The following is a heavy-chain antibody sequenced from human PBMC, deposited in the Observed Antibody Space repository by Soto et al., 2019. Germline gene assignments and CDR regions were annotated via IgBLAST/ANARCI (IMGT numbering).Heavy chain of an antibody. J-gene: IGHJ3*02. V-gene: IGHV3-21*01. Sequence: GWSLRLSCASSVFTFSSYSMNWVRQAPGKGLEWVSSISSSSSYIYYADSVKGRFTISRDNAKNSLYLQMNSLRAEDTAVYYCAKEMATVFDAFDIWGQGTMVTVS. CDR1: VFTFSSYS. CDR2: ISSSSSYI. CDR3: AKEMATVFDAFDI. D-gene: IGHD4-4*01.